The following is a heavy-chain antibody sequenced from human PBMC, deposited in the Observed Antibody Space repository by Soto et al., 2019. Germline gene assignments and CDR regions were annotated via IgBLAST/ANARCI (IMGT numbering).Heavy chain of an antibody. Sequence: ASVKVSCKASGYTFTGYYMHWVRQAPGQGLEWMGWINPNSGGTNYAQKFQGRVTMTRDTSISTAYMELSRLRSDDTAVYYCARANADSGDHYYYGMDVWGQGTTVTVSS. D-gene: IGHD7-27*01. CDR2: INPNSGGT. CDR3: ARANADSGDHYYYGMDV. V-gene: IGHV1-2*02. J-gene: IGHJ6*02. CDR1: GYTFTGYY.